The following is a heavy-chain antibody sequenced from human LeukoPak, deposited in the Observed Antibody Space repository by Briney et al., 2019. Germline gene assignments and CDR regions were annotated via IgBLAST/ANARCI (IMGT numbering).Heavy chain of an antibody. Sequence: GGSLRLSCAASGFTVSHYYMSWVRQAPGKGLEWVSAISGSGGSTYYADSVKGRFTISRDNSKNTLYLQMNSLRAEDTAVYYCAKQLAYYDYGDPWGQGTLVTVSS. CDR1: GFTVSHYY. D-gene: IGHD3-22*01. CDR3: AKQLAYYDYGDP. V-gene: IGHV3-23*01. CDR2: ISGSGGST. J-gene: IGHJ5*02.